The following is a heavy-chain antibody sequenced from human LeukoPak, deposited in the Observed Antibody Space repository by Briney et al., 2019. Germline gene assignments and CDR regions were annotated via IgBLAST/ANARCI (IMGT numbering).Heavy chain of an antibody. D-gene: IGHD1-26*01. CDR3: ARAGRRGSKGADFDY. Sequence: WETLSLTCTVSGGSISSSNYYWGWIRQPPGKGLEWIECIHYSGSTNYNPSRKTRVTISVDTSKNQFSLKLSSVTAPDTAVYYCARAGRRGSKGADFDYWGQGTLVTVSS. V-gene: IGHV4-39*07. CDR2: IHYSGST. CDR1: GGSISSSNYY. J-gene: IGHJ4*02.